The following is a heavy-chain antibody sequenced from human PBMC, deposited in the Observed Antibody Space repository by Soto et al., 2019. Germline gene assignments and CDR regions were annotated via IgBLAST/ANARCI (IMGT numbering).Heavy chain of an antibody. CDR1: GFTFSSYS. J-gene: IGHJ6*03. V-gene: IGHV3-21*01. CDR2: ISTSSSYI. Sequence: GGSLTLSCAASGFTFSSYSMNWVRQAPGKGLEWVSSISTSSSYIYYADSVKGRFTISRDNAKNSLYLQMNSLRAEDTAVYYCARDGDYDPYYYMDVWGKGTTVTVSS. CDR3: ARDGDYDPYYYMDV. D-gene: IGHD4-17*01.